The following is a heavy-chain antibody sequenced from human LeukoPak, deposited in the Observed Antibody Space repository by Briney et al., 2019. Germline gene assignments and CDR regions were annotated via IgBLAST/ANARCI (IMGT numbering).Heavy chain of an antibody. CDR3: ARLGAERSVPPNYYDSSGQGREVGY. J-gene: IGHJ4*02. D-gene: IGHD3-22*01. CDR1: GGSFSGYY. V-gene: IGHV4-34*01. Sequence: SETLSLTCAVYGGSFSGYYWSWIRQPPGKGLEWIGEINHSGSTNYNPSLKSRVTISVDTSKNQFSLKLSSVTAADTAVYYCARLGAERSVPPNYYDSSGQGREVGYWGQGTLVTVSS. CDR2: INHSGST.